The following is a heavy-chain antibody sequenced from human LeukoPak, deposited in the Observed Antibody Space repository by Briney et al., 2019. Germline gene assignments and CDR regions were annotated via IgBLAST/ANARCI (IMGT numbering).Heavy chain of an antibody. J-gene: IGHJ3*02. CDR3: ARYCSSTSCYDAFDI. Sequence: GASVKVSCKASGYTFTSYAMHWVHQAPGQRLEWMGWINAGNGNTKYSQKFQGRVTITRDTSASTAYMELSSLRSEDTAVYYCARYCSSTSCYDAFDIWGQGTMVTVSS. D-gene: IGHD2-2*01. V-gene: IGHV1-3*01. CDR1: GYTFTSYA. CDR2: INAGNGNT.